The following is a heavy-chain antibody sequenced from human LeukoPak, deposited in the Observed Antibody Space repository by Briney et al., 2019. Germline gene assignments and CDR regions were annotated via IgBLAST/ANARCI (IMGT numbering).Heavy chain of an antibody. CDR3: ARDRVWGSSWYYFDY. Sequence: PGGSLRLSCAASGFTFSSYSMNWVRQAPGKGLEWVSYISSSGSTIYYADSVKGRFTISRDNAKNSLYLQMNSLRAEDTAVYYCARDRVWGSSWYYFDYWGQGTLVTVSS. CDR2: ISSSGSTI. V-gene: IGHV3-48*04. CDR1: GFTFSSYS. D-gene: IGHD6-13*01. J-gene: IGHJ4*02.